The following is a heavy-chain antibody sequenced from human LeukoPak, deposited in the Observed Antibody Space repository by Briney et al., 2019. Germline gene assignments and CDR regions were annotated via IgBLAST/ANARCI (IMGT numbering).Heavy chain of an antibody. CDR1: GINLQYLF. V-gene: IGHV3-30*02. Sequence: GFLKIFCSGSGINLQYLFLALVRPGSSQGLEWLSFIRFDGSEKYYADSVKARFSISRDNSMNTLYLQMNSLRPEDTAVYYCAKQGLVPATAGDWGQGTLVTVSS. D-gene: IGHD2-2*01. CDR2: IRFDGSEK. CDR3: AKQGLVPATAGD. J-gene: IGHJ4*02.